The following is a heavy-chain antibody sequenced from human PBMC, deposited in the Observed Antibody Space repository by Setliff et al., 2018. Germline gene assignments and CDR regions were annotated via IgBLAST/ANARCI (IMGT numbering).Heavy chain of an antibody. CDR2: IRYDGSNR. V-gene: IGHV3-30*02. D-gene: IGHD5-18*01. CDR1: GFTFSSYG. Sequence: HPGGSLRLSCAASGFTFSSYGMHWVRQAPGKGLEWVAFIRYDGSNRYSADSVKGRFSISRDNSKNTLYLQMNSLRAEDTAVYYCAKGEYSYGNNYYYYGMDVWGQGTTVTVSS. J-gene: IGHJ6*02. CDR3: AKGEYSYGNNYYYYGMDV.